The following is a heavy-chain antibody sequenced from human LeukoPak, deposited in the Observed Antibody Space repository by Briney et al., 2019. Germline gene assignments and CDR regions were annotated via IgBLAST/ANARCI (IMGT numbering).Heavy chain of an antibody. Sequence: ASVKVSCKASGYTFTSYDINWVRQATGQGLEWMGWMNPNSGNTGYAQKFQGRVTITRNTSISTAYMELSSLRSEDTAVYYCARGSNTGEEDFDWFQRWFDPWGQGTLVTVSS. CDR2: MNPNSGNT. J-gene: IGHJ5*02. CDR1: GYTFTSYD. CDR3: ARGSNTGEEDFDWFQRWFDP. V-gene: IGHV1-8*03. D-gene: IGHD3-9*01.